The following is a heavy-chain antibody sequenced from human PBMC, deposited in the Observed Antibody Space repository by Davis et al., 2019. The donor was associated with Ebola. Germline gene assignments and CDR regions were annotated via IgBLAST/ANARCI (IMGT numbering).Heavy chain of an antibody. D-gene: IGHD6-6*01. CDR2: INHIGGT. CDR3: GRALGARPGYFQH. J-gene: IGHJ1*01. Sequence: MPSETLSLTCAVYGGSFSGYYWSWIRQHPGKGLEWIGEINHIGGTKYNPSLKSRVTISVDTSKNQCSLKLNSVTAADTAVYYCGRALGARPGYFQHWGQGTLVTVSS. CDR1: GGSFSGYY. V-gene: IGHV4-34*01.